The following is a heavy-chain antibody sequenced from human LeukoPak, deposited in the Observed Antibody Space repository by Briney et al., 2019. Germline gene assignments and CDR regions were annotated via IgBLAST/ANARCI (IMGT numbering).Heavy chain of an antibody. D-gene: IGHD3-9*01. J-gene: IGHJ6*02. CDR3: AREYFDILTGYYYGMDV. V-gene: IGHV1-46*01. Sequence: ASVKVSCKASGYTFTSYYIHWVRQAPGQGLEWMGIINPSGGSTSYAQKFQGRVTMTRDTSTSTVYMELSSLRSEDTAVYYCAREYFDILTGYYYGMDVWGQGTTVTVSS. CDR2: INPSGGST. CDR1: GYTFTSYY.